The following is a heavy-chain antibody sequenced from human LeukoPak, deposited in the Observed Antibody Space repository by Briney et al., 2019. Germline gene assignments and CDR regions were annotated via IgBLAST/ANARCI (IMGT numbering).Heavy chain of an antibody. V-gene: IGHV3-48*02. D-gene: IGHD6-13*01. J-gene: IGHJ4*02. CDR1: GFTFSSYS. CDR3: ARDLSSTWYFFAY. CDR2: ISSGGGTI. Sequence: GGSLRLSCAASGFTFSSYSMNWVRQAPGKGLEWVSYISSGGGTIYYADSVKGRFTISRDNAKNSLYLQMNSLRDEDTAVYYCARDLSSTWYFFAYWGQGTLVTVSS.